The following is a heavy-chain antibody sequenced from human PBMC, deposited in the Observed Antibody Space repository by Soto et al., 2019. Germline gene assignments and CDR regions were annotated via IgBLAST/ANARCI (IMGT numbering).Heavy chain of an antibody. Sequence: GGSLRLSRAASGFTFSSYAMSWVRQAPGKGLEWVSAISGSGGSTYYADSVKGRFTISRDNSKNTLYLQMNSLRAEDTAVYYCAKEYSSSWWSSYFDYWGQGTLVTVSS. CDR3: AKEYSSSWWSSYFDY. J-gene: IGHJ4*02. CDR1: GFTFSSYA. D-gene: IGHD6-13*01. V-gene: IGHV3-23*01. CDR2: ISGSGGST.